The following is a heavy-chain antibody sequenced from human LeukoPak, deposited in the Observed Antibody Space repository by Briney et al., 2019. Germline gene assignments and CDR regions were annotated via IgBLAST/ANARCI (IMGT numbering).Heavy chain of an antibody. V-gene: IGHV5-51*01. CDR1: GYSFNNYW. CDR3: ARGPVDAVLYAGSFDI. D-gene: IGHD2-8*01. J-gene: IGHJ3*02. CDR2: IYPGDFDT. Sequence: GESLRISCQGSGYSFNNYWIGWVRQMPGRGLEWMGVIYPGDFDTKYGPSFKGQVTISIDKSIRTAYLQWSSLKASDSAMYFCARGPVDAVLYAGSFDIWGQGTAVSVSS.